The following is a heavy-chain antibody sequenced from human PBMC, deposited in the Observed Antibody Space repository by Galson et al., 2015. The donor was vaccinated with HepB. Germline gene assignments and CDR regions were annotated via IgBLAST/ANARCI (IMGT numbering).Heavy chain of an antibody. CDR3: ARPEINYYDSSGYSSGVAFDI. CDR2: IYPGDSDT. D-gene: IGHD3-22*01. J-gene: IGHJ3*02. V-gene: IGHV5-51*03. Sequence: QSGAEVKKPGESLKISCKGSGYSFTSYWIGWVRQMPGKGLEWMGIIYPGDSDTRYSPSFQGQVTISADKSISTAYLQWSSLKASDTAMYYCARPEINYYDSSGYSSGVAFDIWGQGTMVTVSS. CDR1: GYSFTSYW.